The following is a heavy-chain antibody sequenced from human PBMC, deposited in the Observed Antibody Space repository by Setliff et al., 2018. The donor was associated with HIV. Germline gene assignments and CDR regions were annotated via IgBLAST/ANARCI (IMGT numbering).Heavy chain of an antibody. J-gene: IGHJ3*02. V-gene: IGHV4-61*02. Sequence: SETLSLTCQVSGLSMSSGNYYRNWIRQPAGKGLEWIGRIYASGGTYYKSSLKSRVTISVDSSKNQFSLKLTSVTAADTAIYFCARGGGYFHDNNAFDIWGQGTVVT. CDR3: ARGGGYFHDNNAFDI. CDR2: IYASGGT. D-gene: IGHD3-9*01. CDR1: GLSMSSGNYY.